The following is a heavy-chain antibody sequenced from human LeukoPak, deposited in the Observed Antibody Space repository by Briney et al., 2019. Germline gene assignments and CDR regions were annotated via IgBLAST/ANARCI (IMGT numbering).Heavy chain of an antibody. CDR3: ARDRSCSSGWYDAFDI. V-gene: IGHV3-53*01. D-gene: IGHD6-19*01. CDR1: GFTVSSNY. CDR2: IYSGGST. J-gene: IGHJ3*02. Sequence: AGGSLRLSCAASGFTVSSNYMSWVRQAPGKGLEWVSVIYSGGSTYYADSVKGRFTISRDNSKNTLYLQMNSLRAEDTAVYYCARDRSCSSGWYDAFDIWGQGTMVTVSS.